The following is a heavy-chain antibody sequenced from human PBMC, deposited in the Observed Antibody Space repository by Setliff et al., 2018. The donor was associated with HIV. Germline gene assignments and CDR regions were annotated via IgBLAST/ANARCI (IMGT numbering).Heavy chain of an antibody. CDR3: AKGRAGYSFDY. D-gene: IGHD6-13*01. CDR2: ISGSTGST. J-gene: IGHJ4*02. CDR1: GFTFSSYG. Sequence: GGSLRLSCAASGFTFSSYGMHWVRQAPGKGLEWVSAISGSTGSTYYADSVKGRFTISRDNSKNTLYLQMNSLRAEDTAVYYCAKGRAGYSFDYWGQGTLVTVSS. V-gene: IGHV3-23*01.